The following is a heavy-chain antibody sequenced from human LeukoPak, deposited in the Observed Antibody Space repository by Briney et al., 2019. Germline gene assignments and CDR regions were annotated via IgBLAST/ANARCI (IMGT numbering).Heavy chain of an antibody. D-gene: IGHD2-15*01. CDR3: ARDLPAAGCFDL. CDR2: IKEGGSET. Sequence: GGSLRLSCVASGFTFRSYWMNWVRQAPGKGLEWVANIKEGGSETYSVDSVKGRFTISRDNAKNSLYLQMNSLRAEDTAVYYCARDLPAAGCFDLWGRGTLVTASS. J-gene: IGHJ2*01. CDR1: GFTFRSYW. V-gene: IGHV3-7*01.